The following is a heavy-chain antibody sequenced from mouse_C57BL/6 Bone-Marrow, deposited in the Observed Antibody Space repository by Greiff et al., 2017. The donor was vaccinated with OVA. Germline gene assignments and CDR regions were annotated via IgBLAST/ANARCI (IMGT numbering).Heavy chain of an antibody. J-gene: IGHJ3*01. D-gene: IGHD2-3*01. CDR1: GFNIKDDY. CDR2: IDPENGDT. V-gene: IGHV14-4*01. Sequence: EVQRVESGAELVRPGASVKLSCTASGFNIKDDYMHWVKQRPEQGLEWIGWIDPENGDTEYASKFQGKATITAGTSTNTAYLQLSSLTSEDTAVYYCTGGWLLLAWFAYWGQGTLVTVSA. CDR3: TGGWLLLAWFAY.